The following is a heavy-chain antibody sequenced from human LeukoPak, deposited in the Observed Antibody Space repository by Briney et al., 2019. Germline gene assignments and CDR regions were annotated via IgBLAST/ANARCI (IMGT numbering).Heavy chain of an antibody. Sequence: GGSLRLSCAASGFTFSSYCMHWVRQAPGQGVVGVAFIRYDGSNKYYADSVKGRFTISRDNSKNTLYLQMNSLRAEDTAVYYCARDRSSGYGVDYWGQGTLVTVSS. CDR2: IRYDGSNK. CDR3: ARDRSSGYGVDY. J-gene: IGHJ4*02. CDR1: GFTFSSYC. D-gene: IGHD3-22*01. V-gene: IGHV3-30*02.